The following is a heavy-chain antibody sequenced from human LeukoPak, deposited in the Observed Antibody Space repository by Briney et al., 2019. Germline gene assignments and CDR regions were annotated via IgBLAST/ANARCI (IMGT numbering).Heavy chain of an antibody. Sequence: ASVKVSCKASGYTFTVYYMHWVRQAPGQGLEWMGIINPSGGSTSYAQKFQGRVSMTRDTSTSTVYMELSSLRSEDTAVYYYARGPPWGDFLTASFDPWGQGTLVTVSS. CDR3: ARGPPWGDFLTASFDP. D-gene: IGHD2-21*02. J-gene: IGHJ5*02. CDR2: INPSGGST. CDR1: GYTFTVYY. V-gene: IGHV1-46*01.